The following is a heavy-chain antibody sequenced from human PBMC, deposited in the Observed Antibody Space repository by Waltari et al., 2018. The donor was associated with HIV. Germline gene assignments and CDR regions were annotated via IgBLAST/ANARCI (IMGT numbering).Heavy chain of an antibody. J-gene: IGHJ5*02. CDR1: GGSFSGYY. V-gene: IGHV4-34*01. D-gene: IGHD2-2*01. CDR2: INHSGST. Sequence: QVQLQQWGAGLLKPSETLSLTCAVYGGSFSGYYWSWTPQPPGKGLEWIGEINHSGSTNYNPSLKSRVTISVDTSKNQFSLKLSSVTAADTAVYYCARVVVPAAPSWFDPWGQGTLVTVSS. CDR3: ARVVVPAAPSWFDP.